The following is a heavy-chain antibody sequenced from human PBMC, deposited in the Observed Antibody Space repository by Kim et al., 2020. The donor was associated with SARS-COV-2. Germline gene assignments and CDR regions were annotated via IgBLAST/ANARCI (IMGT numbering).Heavy chain of an antibody. CDR3: ATGYYHDSSSYDY. Sequence: YYANSVKGRFSISRDNSKTTLYLQMNSLRVEDTALYYCATGYYHDSSSYDYWGQGTLVTVSS. V-gene: IGHV3-30*02. J-gene: IGHJ4*02. D-gene: IGHD3-22*01.